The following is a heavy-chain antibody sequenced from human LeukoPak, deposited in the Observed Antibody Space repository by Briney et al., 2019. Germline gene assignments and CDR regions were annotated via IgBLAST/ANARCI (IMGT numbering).Heavy chain of an antibody. CDR2: IYYSGST. J-gene: IGHJ4*02. D-gene: IGHD6-13*01. CDR3: ARERVIAAAGTNGGGTFDY. V-gene: IGHV4-39*07. Sequence: SETLSLTCTVSGGSTSSSSYYWGWIRQPPGKGLEWIGSIYYSGSTYYNPSLKSRVTISVDTSKNQFSLKLSSVTAADTVVYYCARERVIAAAGTNGGGTFDYWGQGTLVTVSS. CDR1: GGSTSSSSYY.